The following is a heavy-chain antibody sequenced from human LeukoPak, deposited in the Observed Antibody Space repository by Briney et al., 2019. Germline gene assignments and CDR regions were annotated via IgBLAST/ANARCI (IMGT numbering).Heavy chain of an antibody. CDR3: AKVIMSGYELGGFDP. V-gene: IGHV3-30*18. J-gene: IGHJ5*02. CDR2: ISYDGSNK. D-gene: IGHD5-12*01. Sequence: GGSLRLFCAASGFTFSSYGMHWVRQAPGKGLEWVAVISYDGSNKYYADSVKGRFTISRDNSKNTLYLQMNSLRAEDTAVYYCAKVIMSGYELGGFDPWGQGTLVTVSS. CDR1: GFTFSSYG.